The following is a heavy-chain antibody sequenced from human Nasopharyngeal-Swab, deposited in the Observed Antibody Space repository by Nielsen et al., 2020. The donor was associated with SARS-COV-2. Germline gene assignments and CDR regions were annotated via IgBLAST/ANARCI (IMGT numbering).Heavy chain of an antibody. CDR3: AKDQKYYDFWSGYLSASLSDRDYYYYYGMDV. CDR2: ISYDGSNK. V-gene: IGHV3-30*18. J-gene: IGHJ6*02. Sequence: GESLKISCAASGFTFSSYGMHWVRQAPGKGLEWVAVISYDGSNKYYADSVKGRFTISRDNSKNTLYLQMNSLRAEDTAVYYCAKDQKYYDFWSGYLSASLSDRDYYYYYGMDVWGQGTTVTVSS. CDR1: GFTFSSYG. D-gene: IGHD3-3*01.